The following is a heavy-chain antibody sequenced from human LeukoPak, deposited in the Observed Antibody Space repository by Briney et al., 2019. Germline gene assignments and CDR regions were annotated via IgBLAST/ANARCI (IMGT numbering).Heavy chain of an antibody. CDR2: INHSGST. Sequence: SETLSLTCAVYGGSFSGYYWSWIRQPPGKGLEWIGEINHSGSTNYNPSLKSRVTISVDTSKNQFSLKLSSVTAADTAVYYCARGSGSSWYGGQPRPFDYWGQGTLVTVSS. CDR3: ARGSGSSWYGGQPRPFDY. D-gene: IGHD6-13*01. J-gene: IGHJ4*02. V-gene: IGHV4-34*01. CDR1: GGSFSGYY.